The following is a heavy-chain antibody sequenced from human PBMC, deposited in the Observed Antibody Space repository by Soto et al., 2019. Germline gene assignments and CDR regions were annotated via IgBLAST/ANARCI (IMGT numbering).Heavy chain of an antibody. CDR1: GFTVGGYG. CDR2: ISGSGART. D-gene: IGHD2-21*01. V-gene: IGHV3-23*01. CDR3: SLVLGWLTRISIVY. J-gene: IGHJ4*02. Sequence: GGSLRLSCAASGFTVGGYGMNWVRQAPGKGLEWVSVISGSGARTYHADSVKGRFTISRDDSNNTLYLQMNSLRGEDTAVYYCSLVLGWLTRISIVYWGQGILVNVSS.